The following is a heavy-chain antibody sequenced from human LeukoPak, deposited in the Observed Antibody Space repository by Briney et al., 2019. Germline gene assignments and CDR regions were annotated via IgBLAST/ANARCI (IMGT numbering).Heavy chain of an antibody. CDR1: GGPISSGAYY. CDR3: ARADSVVPDYFDY. D-gene: IGHD2-2*01. CDR2: IYYSGST. V-gene: IGHV4-30-4*01. Sequence: PSGPFPLPCLVSGGPISSGAYYGSWIRQAPGRCLEWIGYIYYSGSTYYEPSLKSRVTISVDTSKNQFSLKLSSVTAADTAVYYCARADSVVPDYFDYWGQGTLVTVSS. J-gene: IGHJ4*02.